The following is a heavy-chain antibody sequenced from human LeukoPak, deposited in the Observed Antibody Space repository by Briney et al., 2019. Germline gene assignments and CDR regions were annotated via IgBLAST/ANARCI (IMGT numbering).Heavy chain of an antibody. V-gene: IGHV3-23*01. D-gene: IGHD3-22*01. J-gene: IGHJ4*02. CDR3: AKDLDSSSGYYYNPDFDY. CDR1: GFTFSSYA. Sequence: EGSLRLSCAASGFTFSSYAMSWVRQAPGKGLEWVSAISGSGGSTYYADSVKGRFTISRDNSKNTLYLQMNSLRAEDTAVYYCAKDLDSSSGYYYNPDFDYWGQGTLVTVSS. CDR2: ISGSGGST.